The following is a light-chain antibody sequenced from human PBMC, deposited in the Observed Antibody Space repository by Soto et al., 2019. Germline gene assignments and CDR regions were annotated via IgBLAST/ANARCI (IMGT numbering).Light chain of an antibody. V-gene: IGKV3-11*01. CDR1: QSVSRN. J-gene: IGKJ4*01. Sequence: VMAQSPATLSVSPGERATLSCRASQSVSRNVAWYQQKPGQAPRLLIHDSSDRATGIPARFSGSGSGTDFTLTISSLEPEDVAVYYCQQRSNWPLTFGGGTKVDIK. CDR3: QQRSNWPLT. CDR2: DSS.